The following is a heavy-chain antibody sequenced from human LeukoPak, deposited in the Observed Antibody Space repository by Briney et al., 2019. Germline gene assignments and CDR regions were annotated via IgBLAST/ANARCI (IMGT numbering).Heavy chain of an antibody. D-gene: IGHD4-17*01. CDR1: GYTFTSYD. CDR3: ARGMGTTATTEFDY. Sequence: APVKVSCKASGYTFTSYDINWVRQATGQGLEWMGWMNPNSGNTGYAQKFQGRVTMTRNTSISTAYMELSSLRSEDTAVYYCARGMGTTATTEFDYWGQGTLVTVSS. V-gene: IGHV1-8*01. J-gene: IGHJ4*02. CDR2: MNPNSGNT.